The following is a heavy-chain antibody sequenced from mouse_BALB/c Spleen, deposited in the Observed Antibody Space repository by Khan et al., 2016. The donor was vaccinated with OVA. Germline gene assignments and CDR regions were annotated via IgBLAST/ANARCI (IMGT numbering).Heavy chain of an antibody. Sequence: QIQLVQSGAELVKPGASVKMSCTASGYIFTSYWMHWIKQRPGQGLEWIGYINPTSGYTDYNQKFKDMATLTADKSSSTAYMQLSSLTSDDSAVHYCARDRIDYWGQGTALTVSS. V-gene: IGHV1-7*01. CDR3: ARDRIDY. CDR2: INPTSGYT. CDR1: GYIFTSYW. J-gene: IGHJ2*01.